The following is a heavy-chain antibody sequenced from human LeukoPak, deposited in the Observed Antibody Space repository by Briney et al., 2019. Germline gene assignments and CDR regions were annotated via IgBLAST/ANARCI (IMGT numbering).Heavy chain of an antibody. CDR2: IIPIFGTA. CDR3: VAYTAMVKESFDY. Sequence: ASVKVSCKASGGTFSSYAISWVRQAPGQGLEWMGGIIPIFGTANYAQKFQGRVTITADESTSTAYMELSSLRSEDTAVYYCVAYTAMVKESFDYWGQGTLVTVSS. J-gene: IGHJ4*02. D-gene: IGHD5-18*01. V-gene: IGHV1-69*13. CDR1: GGTFSSYA.